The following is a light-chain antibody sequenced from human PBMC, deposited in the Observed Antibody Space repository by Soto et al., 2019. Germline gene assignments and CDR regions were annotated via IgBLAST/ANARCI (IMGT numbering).Light chain of an antibody. CDR3: SSYTTTSTLLV. J-gene: IGLJ3*02. Sequence: QSALTQPASVTGSPGQSITISCTGTSSDVGGYNYVSWYQQHPGKAPKLMIYDVSSRPSGASNRFSGSKSGNTASLTISGLQAEDEADYYCSSYTTTSTLLVFGGGTKLTVL. V-gene: IGLV2-14*01. CDR2: DVS. CDR1: SSDVGGYNY.